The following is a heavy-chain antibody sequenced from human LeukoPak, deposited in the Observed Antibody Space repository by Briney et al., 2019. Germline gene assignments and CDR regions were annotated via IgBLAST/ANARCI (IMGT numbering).Heavy chain of an antibody. V-gene: IGHV4-34*01. CDR2: INHSGST. Sequence: SETLSLTCAVYGGPFSDYYWSWIRQPPGRGLEWIGKINHSGSTNYSPSLKSRVTISIDTSKNQFSLKLSSVTAADTAVYYCVRDRELNYWGQGTLVTVSS. D-gene: IGHD3-10*01. CDR1: GGPFSDYY. CDR3: VRDRELNY. J-gene: IGHJ4*02.